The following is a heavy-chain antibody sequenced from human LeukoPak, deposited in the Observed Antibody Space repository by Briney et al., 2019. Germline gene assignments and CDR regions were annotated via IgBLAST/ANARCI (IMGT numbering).Heavy chain of an antibody. D-gene: IGHD6-19*01. CDR2: ITGGGGST. J-gene: IGHJ4*02. V-gene: IGHV3-23*01. CDR3: AKDRSGWYKDY. Sequence: PGGSLRLSCAASGFTFSSYAMSWVRQAPGKGLEWVSSITGGGGSTYYADSVKGRFTISRDNSKNTLYLQMNSLRAEDTAVYYCAKDRSGWYKDYWGQGTLVTFSS. CDR1: GFTFSSYA.